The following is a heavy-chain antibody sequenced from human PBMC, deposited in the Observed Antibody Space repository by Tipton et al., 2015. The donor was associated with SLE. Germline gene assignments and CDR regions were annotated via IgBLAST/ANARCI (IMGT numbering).Heavy chain of an antibody. Sequence: SLRLSCVVSGFTFDDYAMHWVRQAPGKGLEWVSGISWNGGSTVYSDSVKGRFSISRDNAKKSLYLQMNSLRAADTALYYCAKDLGQATGISCFFAMDVWGQGTTVTVSS. CDR2: ISWNGGST. CDR3: AKDLGQATGISCFFAMDV. V-gene: IGHV3-9*01. D-gene: IGHD6-13*01. J-gene: IGHJ6*02. CDR1: GFTFDDYA.